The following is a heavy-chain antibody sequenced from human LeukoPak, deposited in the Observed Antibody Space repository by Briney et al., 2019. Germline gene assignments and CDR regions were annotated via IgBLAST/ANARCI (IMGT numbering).Heavy chain of an antibody. D-gene: IGHD3-10*01. J-gene: IGHJ6*03. Sequence: GGSLRLSCAASGFTFSSYEMNWVRQAPGKGREWVSYISSSGSTIYYADSVKGRFTISRDNAKNSLYLQMNSLRAEDTAVYYCARGLRGSGVAYYYYYYMDVWGKGTTVTISS. CDR2: ISSSGSTI. CDR3: ARGLRGSGVAYYYYYYMDV. CDR1: GFTFSSYE. V-gene: IGHV3-48*03.